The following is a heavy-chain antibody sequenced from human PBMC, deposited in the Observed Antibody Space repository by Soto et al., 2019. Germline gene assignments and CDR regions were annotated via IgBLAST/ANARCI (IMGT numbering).Heavy chain of an antibody. CDR2: IGGSGTGYSI. CDR1: GFTFSSYE. Sequence: GGSLRLSCAASGFTFSSYEMNWVRQAPGKGLEWLSHIGGSGTGYSIYYAVSVKGRFTISRDNAKNSLYLQMDGLRVDDTAVYYCAAGGDYWGQGALVTVSS. J-gene: IGHJ4*02. V-gene: IGHV3-48*03. CDR3: AAGGDY. D-gene: IGHD3-10*01.